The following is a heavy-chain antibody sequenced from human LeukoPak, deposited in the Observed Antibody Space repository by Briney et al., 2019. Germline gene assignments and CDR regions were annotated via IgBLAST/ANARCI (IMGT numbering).Heavy chain of an antibody. J-gene: IGHJ4*02. CDR2: ISPTGSTT. V-gene: IGHV3-74*01. D-gene: IGHD6-6*01. CDR1: GFSFSGHW. Sequence: GGSLRLSCTASGFSFSGHWMHWARQLPGKGLVWVSRISPTGSTTSYADSVKGRFTVSRDNAKNTLYLQVNNLRAEDTAVYYCARGPNSNWSGLDYWGQGTLVTVSS. CDR3: ARGPNSNWSGLDY.